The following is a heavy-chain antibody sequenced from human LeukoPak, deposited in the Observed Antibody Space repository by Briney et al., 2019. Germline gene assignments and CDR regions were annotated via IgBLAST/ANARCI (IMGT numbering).Heavy chain of an antibody. CDR1: GLTFSSYG. Sequence: GGSLRLSCAASGLTFSSYGMHWVRQAPGKGLEWVAVIWYDGSNKYYADSVKGRFTISRDNSKNTLYLQMNSLRAEDTAVYYCARDRRLTMVRGALDYWGQGTLVTVSS. V-gene: IGHV3-33*01. CDR2: IWYDGSNK. D-gene: IGHD3-10*01. J-gene: IGHJ4*02. CDR3: ARDRRLTMVRGALDY.